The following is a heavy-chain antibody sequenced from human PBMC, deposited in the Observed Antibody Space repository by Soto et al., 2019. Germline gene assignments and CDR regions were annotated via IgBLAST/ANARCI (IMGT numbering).Heavy chain of an antibody. CDR1: GYTFTSYD. CDR2: MNPNSGNT. D-gene: IGHD2-15*01. CDR3: ARGFFGGGTG. Sequence: XXVKVSCKASGYTFTSYDINRVRHATGQGLEWMGWMNPNSGNTGYAQKFQGRVTMTRNTSISTAYMELSSLRFEDTAVYYCARGFFGGGTGWGQGTLVTVSS. J-gene: IGHJ4*02. V-gene: IGHV1-8*01.